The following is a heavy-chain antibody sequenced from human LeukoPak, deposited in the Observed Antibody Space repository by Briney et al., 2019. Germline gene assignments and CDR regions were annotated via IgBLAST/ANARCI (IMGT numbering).Heavy chain of an antibody. J-gene: IGHJ3*01. V-gene: IGHV5-51*01. Sequence: GESLKISCKGSGYTFSNYRIGWVRQMPGKGLEWMGIIYPADSDIRYSPSFQGQVTISADKSISSAYVQWSSLKASDTAMYYCARHVSSSRVAYDVWGQGTMVTVSS. CDR3: ARHVSSSRVAYDV. CDR2: IYPADSDI. D-gene: IGHD2-2*01. CDR1: GYTFSNYR.